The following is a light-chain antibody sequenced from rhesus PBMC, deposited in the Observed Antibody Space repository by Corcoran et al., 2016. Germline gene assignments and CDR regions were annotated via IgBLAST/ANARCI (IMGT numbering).Light chain of an antibody. CDR3: QQYSDWPLT. Sequence: EIVLTQSPATLSLSPGERATLSCRASQSVSSSLAWYQQKPEQAPRLLFYGASSRATGIPDRFSGGGSGTDFTLAISSLGPEDFAVYYCQQYSDWPLTFGGGTKVEIK. J-gene: IGKJ4*01. V-gene: IGKV3-42*03. CDR2: GAS. CDR1: QSVSSS.